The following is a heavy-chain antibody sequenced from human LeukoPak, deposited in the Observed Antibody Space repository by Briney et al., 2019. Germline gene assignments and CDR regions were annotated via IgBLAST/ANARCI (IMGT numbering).Heavy chain of an antibody. Sequence: ASVKASCKASGYTFTGYYMHWVRQAPGQGLEWMGWINPNSGGTNYAQKFQGRVTMTRDTSISTAYMELSRLRSDDTAVYYCARESYSSSSGEYYYYYGMDVWGQGTTVTVSS. CDR2: INPNSGGT. J-gene: IGHJ6*02. V-gene: IGHV1-2*02. CDR1: GYTFTGYY. CDR3: ARESYSSSSGEYYYYYGMDV. D-gene: IGHD6-6*01.